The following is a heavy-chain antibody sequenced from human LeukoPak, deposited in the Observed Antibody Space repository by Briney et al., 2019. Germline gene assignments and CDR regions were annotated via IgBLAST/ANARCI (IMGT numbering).Heavy chain of an antibody. V-gene: IGHV3-30-3*01. CDR3: ARGGGETYYYDSSGFCFDY. D-gene: IGHD3-22*01. CDR1: GFTFSSYA. J-gene: IGHJ4*02. CDR2: ISYDGSNK. Sequence: GGSLRLSCAASGFTFSSYAMHWVRQAPGKGLEWVAVISYDGSNKYYADSVKGRFTISRDNSKNTLYLQMNSLRAEDTAVYYCARGGGETYYYDSSGFCFDYWGQGTLVTVSS.